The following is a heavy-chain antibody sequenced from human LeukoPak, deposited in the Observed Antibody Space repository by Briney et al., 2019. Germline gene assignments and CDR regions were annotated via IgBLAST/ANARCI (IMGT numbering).Heavy chain of an antibody. J-gene: IGHJ4*02. CDR2: ISGSDHNT. V-gene: IGHV3-23*01. CDR1: GFTFSTYA. D-gene: IGHD1-26*01. CDR3: AKDLIAGATRPYYFDS. Sequence: PGGSLRLSCTASGFTFSTYAMSWVRQAPGKGLEWVSSISGSDHNTYYADSVKGRFTISRDNSKNTLYLQVNSLRAEDTAVYYCAKDLIAGATRPYYFDSWGQGTLVTVSS.